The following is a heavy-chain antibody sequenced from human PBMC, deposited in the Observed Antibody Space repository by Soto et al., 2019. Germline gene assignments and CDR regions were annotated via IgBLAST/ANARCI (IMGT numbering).Heavy chain of an antibody. CDR3: PKYQGSYLPLDP. J-gene: IGHJ5*02. D-gene: IGHD2-2*01. CDR1: GFAFSSYG. V-gene: IGHV3-30*18. CDR2: ISNDGSKE. Sequence: QVQLVESGGGVVQPGRSLRLSCAASGFAFSSYGMHWVRQAPGKGLEWVAVISNDGSKEYYTDSVKGRFTITRDNSKNTQYLQMNSLRAEDTGIYYWPKYQGSYLPLDPWGQGIWVTVSS.